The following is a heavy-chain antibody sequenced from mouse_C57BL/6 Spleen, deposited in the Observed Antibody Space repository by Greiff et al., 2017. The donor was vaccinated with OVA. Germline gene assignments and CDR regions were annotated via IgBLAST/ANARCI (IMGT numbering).Heavy chain of an antibody. Sequence: VQLQQSGAELVKPGASVKLSCTASGFTITDYYMHWVKQRTEQGLGWIGRIDPVDGEPTYATKFQGKATRTAATTSDTAYLPLSSLTTEDTAVDSCARDSSGYWFAYWGQGTLVTVSA. J-gene: IGHJ3*01. CDR2: IDPVDGEP. CDR1: GFTITDYY. D-gene: IGHD3-2*02. V-gene: IGHV14-2*01. CDR3: ARDSSGYWFAY.